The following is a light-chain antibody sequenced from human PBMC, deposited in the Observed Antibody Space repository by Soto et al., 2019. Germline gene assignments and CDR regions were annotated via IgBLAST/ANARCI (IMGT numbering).Light chain of an antibody. Sequence: DIQMTQSPSTLSASVGDRVTITCRASQSISSWLAWYQQKPGKAPKLLIYDASSSQSGVPSRFSGSGSGTEFTLTISRLEPEDFAVYYCQQYGSSPLYTFGQGTKLEIK. J-gene: IGKJ2*01. CDR2: DAS. CDR1: QSISSW. CDR3: QQYGSSPLYT. V-gene: IGKV1-5*01.